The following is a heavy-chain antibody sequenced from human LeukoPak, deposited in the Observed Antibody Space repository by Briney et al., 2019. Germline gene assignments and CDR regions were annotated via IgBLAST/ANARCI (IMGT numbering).Heavy chain of an antibody. D-gene: IGHD3-10*01. CDR3: ARGRDLITMVRGVLFQF. J-gene: IGHJ4*02. Sequence: SETLSLTCTVSGGSISSSSYYWGWIRQPPGKGLEWIGSIYYSGSTYYNPSLKSRVTISVDTSKNQFSLKLSSVTAADTAVYYCARGRDLITMVRGVLFQFWGQGTLVTVSS. CDR1: GGSISSSSYY. V-gene: IGHV4-39*07. CDR2: IYYSGST.